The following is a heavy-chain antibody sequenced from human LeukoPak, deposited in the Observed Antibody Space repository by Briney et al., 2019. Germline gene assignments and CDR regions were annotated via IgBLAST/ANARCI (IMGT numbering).Heavy chain of an antibody. V-gene: IGHV3-48*01. Sequence: GGSLRLSCAASGFTFSSYWMSWVRQAPGKGLEWVSYISSSSSTIYYADSVKGRFTISRDNAKNSLYLQMNSLRAEDTAVYYCARVGSGSYYVSAFDIWGQGTTVTVSS. CDR3: ARVGSGSYYVSAFDI. J-gene: IGHJ3*02. D-gene: IGHD1-26*01. CDR2: ISSSSSTI. CDR1: GFTFSSYW.